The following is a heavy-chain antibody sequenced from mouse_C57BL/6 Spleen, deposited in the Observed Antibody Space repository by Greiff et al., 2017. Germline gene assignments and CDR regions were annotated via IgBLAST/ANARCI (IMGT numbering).Heavy chain of an antibody. D-gene: IGHD2-3*01. J-gene: IGHJ3*01. CDR2: IDPSDSYT. V-gene: IGHV1-59*01. CDR1: GYTFTSYW. Sequence: QVQLQQPGAELVRPGTSVKLSCKASGYTFTSYWMHWVKQRPGQGLEWIGVIDPSDSYTNYNQKFKGKATLTVETASSTAYMQLSSLTSEDSAVYYCARWDDGYLFAYWGQGTLVTVSA. CDR3: ARWDDGYLFAY.